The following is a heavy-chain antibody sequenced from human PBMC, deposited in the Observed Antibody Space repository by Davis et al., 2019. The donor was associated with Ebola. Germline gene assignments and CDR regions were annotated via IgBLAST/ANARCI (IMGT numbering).Heavy chain of an antibody. CDR1: GATFATHA. V-gene: IGHV1-18*01. D-gene: IGHD3-9*01. J-gene: IGHJ1*01. CDR3: ARVGNFDWLSSHFET. Sequence: AASVKVSCKGYGATFATHAISWVRQAPGHGLEWMGWVSTHNGNTNYAQQFQGRVTLTTDKSTKMSYMDLRGLTSDDTAVYYCARVGNFDWLSSHFETWGQGTLVTVSS. CDR2: VSTHNGNT.